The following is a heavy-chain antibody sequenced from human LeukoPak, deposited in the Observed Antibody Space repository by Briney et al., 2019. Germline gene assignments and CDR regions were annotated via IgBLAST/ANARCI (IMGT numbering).Heavy chain of an antibody. CDR1: GGSITSYY. J-gene: IGHJ4*02. Sequence: SETLSLTCTVSGGSITSYYWSWIRQPPGKGLEWIGYIYYSGSTNYNPSVKSRVTISVDTSKNQFSLKLSSVTAADTAVYYCARESDASGSFPYFDYWGQGTLVTVSS. CDR2: IYYSGST. V-gene: IGHV4-59*01. CDR3: ARESDASGSFPYFDY. D-gene: IGHD3-10*01.